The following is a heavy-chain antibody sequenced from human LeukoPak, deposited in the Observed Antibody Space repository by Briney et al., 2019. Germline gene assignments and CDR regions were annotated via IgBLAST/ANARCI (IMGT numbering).Heavy chain of an antibody. D-gene: IGHD1-26*01. CDR3: AGGWDYFDY. V-gene: IGHV3-74*01. CDR2: INSDRSTT. CDR1: GFTFGSYW. J-gene: IGHJ4*02. Sequence: PGGSLRLSCAASGFTFGSYWMHWVRQAPGKGLVWVSRINSDRSTTNYADSVKGRFTISRDNAKNTLYLQMNSLRAEDTAVYYCAGGWDYFDYWGQGTMVTVSS.